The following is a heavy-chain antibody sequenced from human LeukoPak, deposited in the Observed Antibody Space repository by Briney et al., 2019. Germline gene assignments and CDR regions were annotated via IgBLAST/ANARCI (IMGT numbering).Heavy chain of an antibody. CDR1: GFTFSTYW. CDR3: ARDYAGSPDY. D-gene: IGHD3-10*01. Sequence: GGSLRLSCTASGFTFSTYWINWVRQSPGKGLVWVALINGDGSTTTHADSVKGRLTISRDNAKNTAYLHMNSLRDEDTAVYYCARDYAGSPDYWGQGTLVTVSA. J-gene: IGHJ4*02. CDR2: INGDGSTT. V-gene: IGHV3-74*03.